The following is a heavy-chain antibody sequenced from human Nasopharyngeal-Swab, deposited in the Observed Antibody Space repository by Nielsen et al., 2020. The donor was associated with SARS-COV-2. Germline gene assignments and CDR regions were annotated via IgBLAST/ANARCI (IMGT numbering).Heavy chain of an antibody. CDR3: ASTPLDSSGYYYTFHY. D-gene: IGHD3-22*01. J-gene: IGHJ4*02. CDR2: ISYDESNK. Sequence: GGSLRLSCAASGFTFSRYTMHWVRQAPGKGLEWVAVISYDESNKYYADSVKGRFTISRDISKNTLYLQMNSLRAEDTAVFYCASTPLDSSGYYYTFHYWGRGTLVTVSS. CDR1: GFTFSRYT. V-gene: IGHV3-30-3*01.